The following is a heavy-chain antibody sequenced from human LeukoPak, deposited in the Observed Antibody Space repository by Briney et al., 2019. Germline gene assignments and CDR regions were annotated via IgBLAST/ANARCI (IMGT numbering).Heavy chain of an antibody. J-gene: IGHJ5*02. CDR2: ISGSGGST. Sequence: GGSLRLSCAASGLTFSSYAMSWVRQAPGKGLEWVSAISGSGGSTYYADSVKGRFTISRDNSKNTLYLQMKSLRAEDTAVYYCTKLTWPQSNSGWFDPWGQGTLVTVSS. CDR1: GLTFSSYA. D-gene: IGHD1-1*01. CDR3: TKLTWPQSNSGWFDP. V-gene: IGHV3-23*01.